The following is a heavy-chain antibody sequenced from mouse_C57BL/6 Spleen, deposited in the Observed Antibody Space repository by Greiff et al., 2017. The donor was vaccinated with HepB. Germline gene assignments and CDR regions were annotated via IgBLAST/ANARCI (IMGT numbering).Heavy chain of an antibody. CDR2: IDPSDSYT. D-gene: IGHD1-1*01. CDR3: ARKITTVVARNAMYC. V-gene: IGHV1-50*01. J-gene: IGHJ4*01. CDR1: GYTFTSYW. Sequence: VQLQQPGAELVKPGASVKLSCKASGYTFTSYWMQWVKQRPGQGLEWIGEIDPSDSYTNYNQKFKGKATLTVDTSSSTAYMQLSSLTSEDSAVYYCARKITTVVARNAMYCWGQGTSVTVSS.